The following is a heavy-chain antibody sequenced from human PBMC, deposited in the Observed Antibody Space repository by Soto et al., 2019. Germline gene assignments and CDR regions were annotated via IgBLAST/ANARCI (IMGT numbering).Heavy chain of an antibody. V-gene: IGHV1-69*13. Sequence: SVKVSCKASGGTFSSYAISWVRQAPGQGLEWMGGIIPIFGTANYAQKFQGRVTITADESTSTAYMELSSLRSEDTAVYYCTIVVVPAAIHYYYGMDVWGRGTTVTVSS. D-gene: IGHD2-2*01. CDR2: IIPIFGTA. CDR3: TIVVVPAAIHYYYGMDV. J-gene: IGHJ6*02. CDR1: GGTFSSYA.